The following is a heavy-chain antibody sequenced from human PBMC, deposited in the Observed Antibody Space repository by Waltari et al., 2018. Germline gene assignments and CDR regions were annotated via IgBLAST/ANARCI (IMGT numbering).Heavy chain of an antibody. J-gene: IGHJ4*02. Sequence: QVQLQQWGAGLLKPSETLSLTCAVYGGSFSGYYWSWIRQPPGKGLEWIGEINHSGSTNYNPSLKSRVTISVDTSKNQFALKLSSVTAADTAVYYCARVRVAAAVKRIFDYWGQGTLVTVSS. CDR1: GGSFSGYY. V-gene: IGHV4-34*01. D-gene: IGHD6-13*01. CDR3: ARVRVAAAVKRIFDY. CDR2: INHSGST.